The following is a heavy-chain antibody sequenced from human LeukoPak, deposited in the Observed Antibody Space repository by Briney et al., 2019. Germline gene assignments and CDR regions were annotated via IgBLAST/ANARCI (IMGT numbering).Heavy chain of an antibody. CDR1: GFTVSSNY. D-gene: IGHD4/OR15-4a*01. V-gene: IGHV3-66*02. J-gene: IGHJ6*02. CDR3: ARGTRPMVNYYYFYGLDV. Sequence: PGESLRLSCAASGFTVSSNYMNWVRQAPGKGLEWLSVMYSGGSTYYADSVKGRFTICRDNSENTLYLQMNNLTPEDTAVYYCARGTRPMVNYYYFYGLDVWGQGTTVTVSS. CDR2: MYSGGST.